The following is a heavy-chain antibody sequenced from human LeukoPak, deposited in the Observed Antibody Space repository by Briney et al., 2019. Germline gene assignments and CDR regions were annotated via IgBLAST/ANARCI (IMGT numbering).Heavy chain of an antibody. CDR2: INRDGTTT. Sequence: GGSLRLSCAASESTFTKFWVHWVRQAPGEGLVWVSFINRDGTTTTYADSVKGRFTVSRDNAKNTLYLQMNSLRAEGTAVYYCARGNYYGMDVWGPGTTVTVSS. J-gene: IGHJ6*02. V-gene: IGHV3-74*03. CDR3: ARGNYYGMDV. CDR1: ESTFTKFW. D-gene: IGHD2/OR15-2a*01.